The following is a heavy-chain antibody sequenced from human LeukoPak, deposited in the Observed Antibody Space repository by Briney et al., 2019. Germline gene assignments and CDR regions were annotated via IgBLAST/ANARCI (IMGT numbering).Heavy chain of an antibody. CDR2: IDSGGST. J-gene: IGHJ4*02. CDR1: GFSFSSNY. Sequence: GGSLRLSCAASGFSFSSNYMTWVRQAPGKGLEWVSFIDSGGSTYYADSVKGRFAISRDNSKNTLSLQMNSLRAEDTAIYYCARVSIAAAGHLGDWGQGTLVTVSS. CDR3: ARVSIAAAGHLGD. V-gene: IGHV3-53*01. D-gene: IGHD6-13*01.